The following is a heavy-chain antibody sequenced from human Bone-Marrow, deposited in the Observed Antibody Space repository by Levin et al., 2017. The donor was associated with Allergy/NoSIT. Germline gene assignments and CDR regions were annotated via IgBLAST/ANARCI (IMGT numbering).Heavy chain of an antibody. J-gene: IGHJ6*02. D-gene: IGHD6-6*01. CDR1: GGSISSSSYY. Sequence: SETLSLTCTVSGGSISSSSYYWGWIRQPPGKGLEWIGSIYYSGSTYYNPSLKSRVTISVDTSKNQFSLKLSSVTAADTAVYYCASPEYSSSGDYGMDVWGQGTTVTVSS. CDR3: ASPEYSSSGDYGMDV. CDR2: IYYSGST. V-gene: IGHV4-39*01.